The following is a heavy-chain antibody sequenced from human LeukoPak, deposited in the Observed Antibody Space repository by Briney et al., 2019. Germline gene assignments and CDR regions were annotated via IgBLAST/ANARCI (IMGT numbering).Heavy chain of an antibody. Sequence: GSVRVSCKTSGDSFITYGYSWVRQAPGQGLEWLGWINGYKGKTDYAQKLQGRLTMTTDISTSTVYMELRSLRPGATAVYYCARDRSGCSSTTCQWVFVLWAQKTRVRVLSASTRGK. V-gene: IGHV1-18*01. CDR3: ARDRSGCSSTTCQWVFVLWAQKTRVRVLSAST. D-gene: IGHD2-2*01. J-gene: IGHJ6*03. CDR2: INGYKGKT. CDR1: GDSFITYG.